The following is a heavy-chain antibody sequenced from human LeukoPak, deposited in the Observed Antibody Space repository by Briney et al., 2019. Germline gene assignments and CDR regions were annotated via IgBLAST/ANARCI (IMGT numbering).Heavy chain of an antibody. J-gene: IGHJ6*02. V-gene: IGHV3-74*01. Sequence: GGSPRLSCAASGFTFSRYWMHWLRQAPGKGLVWVSRISTDGSSTSYADSVKGRFTISRDNGKNTLYLQMNSLRAEDTAVYYCASYLTSIPSGMDVWGQGTTVTVSS. D-gene: IGHD2/OR15-2a*01. CDR3: ASYLTSIPSGMDV. CDR2: ISTDGSST. CDR1: GFTFSRYW.